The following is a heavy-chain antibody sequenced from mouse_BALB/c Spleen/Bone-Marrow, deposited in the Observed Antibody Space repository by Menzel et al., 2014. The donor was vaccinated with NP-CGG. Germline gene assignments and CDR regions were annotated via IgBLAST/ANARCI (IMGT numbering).Heavy chain of an antibody. CDR2: ISSGSSTI. J-gene: IGHJ2*01. Sequence: EVQLVESGGGLVQPGGSRKLSCEASGFTFSSFGMHWVSQAPEKGLEWVAYISSGSSTIYYADTVKGRFTISIDNPKNTLFLQMTSLRTEDTAMYYCARAVPLYDGGYFDYWGQGTTLTVSS. CDR3: ARAVPLYDGGYFDY. CDR1: GFTFSSFG. V-gene: IGHV5-17*02. D-gene: IGHD2-14*01.